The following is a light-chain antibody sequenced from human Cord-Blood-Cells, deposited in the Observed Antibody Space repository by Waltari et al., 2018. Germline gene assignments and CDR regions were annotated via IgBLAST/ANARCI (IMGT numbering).Light chain of an antibody. J-gene: IGLJ3*02. CDR3: SGV. V-gene: IGLV2-11*01. CDR2: DVS. CDR1: SSDVVGYNY. Sequence: QSALTQPRSVSGSPGQSVTISCTGTSSDVVGYNYVSWYQQHPGKAPKLMIYDVSRRPPGVPERVSCSTSGSTAALTISGFPCEDEDDYAGSGVFGGGTKRTVL.